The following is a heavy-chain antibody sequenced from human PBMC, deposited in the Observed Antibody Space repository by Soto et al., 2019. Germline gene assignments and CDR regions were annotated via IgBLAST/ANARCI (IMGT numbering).Heavy chain of an antibody. CDR3: AKDAMPGDALWLVAD. J-gene: IGHJ4*02. CDR1: EFSFSKFA. D-gene: IGHD2-21*02. Sequence: DVQLLESGGGLVHPGGSLRLSCAASEFSFSKFAMIWVRQAPGKGQEWVSGITGSGGTIEYAASVKGRFTISRDNSKNTVYLQMNSLRAEDTALYFCAKDAMPGDALWLVADWGQGTMVTVS. CDR2: ITGSGGTI. V-gene: IGHV3-23*01.